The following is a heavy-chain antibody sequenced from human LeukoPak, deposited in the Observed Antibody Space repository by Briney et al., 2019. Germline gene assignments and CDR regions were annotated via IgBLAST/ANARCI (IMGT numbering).Heavy chain of an antibody. J-gene: IGHJ4*02. CDR1: GFTFSTYA. V-gene: IGHV3-23*01. CDR2: ITSSGDRT. CDR3: AKDRPNYHESNGHYYRRDGDY. Sequence: GRSLRLSCAASGFTFSTYAMSWVRQAPGKGLEWVSSITSSGDRTFYADSVKDRFTISRDNSRNTLYLQMSRLRAEDTAVYYCAKDRPNYHESNGHYYRRDGDYWGQGTLVTVSS. D-gene: IGHD3-22*01.